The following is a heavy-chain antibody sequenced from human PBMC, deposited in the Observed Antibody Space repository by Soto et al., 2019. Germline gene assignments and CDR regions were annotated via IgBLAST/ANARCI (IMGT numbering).Heavy chain of an antibody. CDR2: IYFSGST. CDR3: ARVQLRSTGWYP. V-gene: IGHV4-39*07. J-gene: IGHJ5*02. D-gene: IGHD6-19*01. Sequence: SETLSLTCTVSGGSIVSTLYYWGWVRQPPGKRLEWIGSIYFSGSTYYNPSLKSRVTISVDRSKNQFSLKLSSVTAADTAVYYCARVQLRSTGWYPWGQGTLVTVSS. CDR1: GGSIVSTLYY.